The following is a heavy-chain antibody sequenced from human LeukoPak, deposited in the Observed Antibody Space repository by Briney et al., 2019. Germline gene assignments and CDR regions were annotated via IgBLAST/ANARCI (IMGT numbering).Heavy chain of an antibody. J-gene: IGHJ4*02. V-gene: IGHV1-2*02. Sequence: ASVKVSCKASGYTFTGYYMHWVRQAPGQGLEWMGWINPNSGGTNYAQKFQGRVTMTRDTSISTAYMELSRLRSDDTAVYYCARIDFSSGWPNFDYWGQGTLVTVSS. CDR3: ARIDFSSGWPNFDY. CDR2: INPNSGGT. CDR1: GYTFTGYY. D-gene: IGHD6-19*01.